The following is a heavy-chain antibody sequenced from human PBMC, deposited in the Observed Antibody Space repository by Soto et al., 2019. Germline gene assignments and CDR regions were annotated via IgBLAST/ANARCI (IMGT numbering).Heavy chain of an antibody. Sequence: EVQLLESGGGLVQPGGSLRLSCAASGYRFSSKAMSWVRQAPGKGLEWVSIISGSGSSTYYTDSLKGRFTISRDNSKNMVYLEMNSLRAEDTAVYYCAKENGFQCVNFGASGFEYWGQGSLVSVSS. V-gene: IGHV3-23*01. CDR1: GYRFSSKA. D-gene: IGHD2-21*01. CDR2: ISGSGSST. J-gene: IGHJ4*02. CDR3: AKENGFQCVNFGASGFEY.